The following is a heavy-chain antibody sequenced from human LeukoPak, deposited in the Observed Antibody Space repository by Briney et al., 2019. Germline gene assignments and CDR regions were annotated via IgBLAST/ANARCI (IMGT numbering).Heavy chain of an antibody. J-gene: IGHJ6*02. CDR3: ARAGIAAAWGPYYYYGMDV. D-gene: IGHD6-13*01. CDR2: ISYDGSNK. CDR1: GFTFSSYA. Sequence: GGSLRLSCAASGFTFSSYAMSWVRQAPGKGLEWVAVISYDGSNKYYADSVKGRFTISRDNSKNTLYLQMNSLRAEDTAVYYCARAGIAAAWGPYYYYGMDVWGQGTTVTVSS. V-gene: IGHV3-30-3*01.